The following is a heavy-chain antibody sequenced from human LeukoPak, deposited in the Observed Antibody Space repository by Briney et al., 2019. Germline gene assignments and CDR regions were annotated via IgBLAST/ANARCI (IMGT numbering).Heavy chain of an antibody. V-gene: IGHV3-23*01. J-gene: IGHJ6*02. D-gene: IGHD6-13*01. CDR3: AKHIAAAGRVYYYYGMDV. CDR2: ISVSGGST. Sequence: GGSLRLSCAASGFTFSSYAMSWVRQAPGKGLEWVSAISVSGGSTYHADTVKGRFTISRDNTKNTLYLQMNSLRAEDTAVYYCAKHIAAAGRVYYYYGMDVWGQGATVTVSS. CDR1: GFTFSSYA.